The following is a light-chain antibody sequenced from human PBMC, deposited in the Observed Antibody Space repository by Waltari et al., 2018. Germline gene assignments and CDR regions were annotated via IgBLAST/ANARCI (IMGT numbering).Light chain of an antibody. Sequence: EIVMTQSPATLSVSPGERATLSCRASQSVSSNLAWYQQKPGQAPRLLIYGASTRATGIPARVRGSGSGTEFTLTIQRMQSEDFAVYYCQEDNNWAAWTFGQGTKVEIK. J-gene: IGKJ1*01. CDR2: GAS. V-gene: IGKV3-15*01. CDR1: QSVSSN. CDR3: QEDNNWAAWT.